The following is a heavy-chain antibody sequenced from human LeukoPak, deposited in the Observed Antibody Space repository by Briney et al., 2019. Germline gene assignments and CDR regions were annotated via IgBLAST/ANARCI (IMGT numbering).Heavy chain of an antibody. CDR3: ARGYRERLALRPAYYFDY. Sequence: ASVKVSCKASGYTFTSYDINWVRQATGQGLEWMGWMNPNSGNTGYAQKFQGRVTITRNTSISTAYMELSSLRSEDTAVYYCARGYRERLALRPAYYFDYWGQGTLVTVSS. J-gene: IGHJ4*02. V-gene: IGHV1-8*03. D-gene: IGHD3-9*01. CDR1: GYTFTSYD. CDR2: MNPNSGNT.